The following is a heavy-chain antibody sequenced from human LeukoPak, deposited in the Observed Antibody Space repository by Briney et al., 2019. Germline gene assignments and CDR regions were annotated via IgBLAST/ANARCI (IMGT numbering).Heavy chain of an antibody. CDR1: GGSISSGGYY. V-gene: IGHV4-30-2*01. J-gene: IGHJ4*02. CDR2: IYHSGST. CDR3: AFGVVKYNIDY. D-gene: IGHD3-3*01. Sequence: SETLSLTCTVSGGSISSGGYYWSWIRQPPGKGLEWIGYIYHSGSTYYNPSLKSRVTISVDRSKNQFSLKLSSVTAADTAVYYCAFGVVKYNIDYWGQGTLVTVSS.